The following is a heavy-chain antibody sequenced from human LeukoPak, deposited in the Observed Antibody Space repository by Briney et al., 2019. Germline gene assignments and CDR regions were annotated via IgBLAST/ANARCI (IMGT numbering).Heavy chain of an antibody. CDR3: ARDLRTTVTTPRTQD. Sequence: GGSLRLSCAASGFTFSSYSMNWVRQAPGKGLEWVSYISSSSGTIYYADSVKGRFTISRDNAKNSLYLQMNSLRDEDTAVYYCARDLRTTVTTPRTQDWGQGTLVTVSS. CDR2: ISSSSGTI. V-gene: IGHV3-48*02. J-gene: IGHJ4*02. CDR1: GFTFSSYS. D-gene: IGHD4-17*01.